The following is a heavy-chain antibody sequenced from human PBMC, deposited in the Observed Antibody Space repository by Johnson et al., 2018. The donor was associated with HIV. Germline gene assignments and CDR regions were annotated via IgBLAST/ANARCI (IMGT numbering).Heavy chain of an antibody. D-gene: IGHD2-21*01. CDR3: ASGHMWSAF. J-gene: IGHJ3*01. CDR1: GFTVSSNY. Sequence: VQLVESGGGLIQPGGSLRLSCAASGFTVSSNYMSWVRQAPGKGLEWVSVIYSGGRTYYADSVKGRFTISRDNAKNSLYLQMSSLRVEDTAVYYCASGHMWSAFWGQGTMVTVSS. CDR2: IYSGGRT. V-gene: IGHV3-53*01.